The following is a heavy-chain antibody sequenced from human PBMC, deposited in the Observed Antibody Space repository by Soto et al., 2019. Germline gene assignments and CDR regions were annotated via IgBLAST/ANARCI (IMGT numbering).Heavy chain of an antibody. CDR1: GGTFSSYA. V-gene: IGHV1-69*01. CDR2: IIPIFGTA. CDR3: AAHYCSSTSCYPTLYYYYGMDV. Sequence: QVQLVQSGAEVKKPGSSVKVSCKASGGTFSSYAISWVRQAPGQGLEWMGGIIPIFGTANYAQKFQGRVTITADEYTSTASMELSSLRSDDTAVYYCAAHYCSSTSCYPTLYYYYGMDVWGQGTTVTVSS. D-gene: IGHD2-2*01. J-gene: IGHJ6*02.